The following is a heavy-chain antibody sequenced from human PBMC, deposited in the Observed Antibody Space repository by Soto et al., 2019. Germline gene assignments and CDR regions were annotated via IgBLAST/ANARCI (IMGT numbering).Heavy chain of an antibody. J-gene: IGHJ4*02. CDR3: ARAVSVAGTVPYDY. CDR1: GCTFTSYY. CDR2: INPSGGST. D-gene: IGHD6-19*01. V-gene: IGHV1-46*01. Sequence: ASVKVSCKASGCTFTSYYMHWVRQAPGQGLEWMGIINPSGGSTSYAQRFQGRVTMTRDTSTSTVYMELSSLRSGDTAVYYCARAVSVAGTVPYDYWGQGTLVTVSS.